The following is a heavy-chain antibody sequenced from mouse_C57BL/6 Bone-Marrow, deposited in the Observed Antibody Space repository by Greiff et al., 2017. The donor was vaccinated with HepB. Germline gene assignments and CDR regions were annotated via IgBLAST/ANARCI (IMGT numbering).Heavy chain of an antibody. J-gene: IGHJ4*01. V-gene: IGHV1-26*01. CDR2: INPNNGGT. CDR1: GYTFTDYY. Sequence: VQLQQSGPELVKPGASVKISCKASGYTFTDYYMNWVKQSHGKSLEWIGDINPNNGGTSYNQKFKGKATLTVDKSSSTAYMELRSLTSEDSAVYYCAILRGAMDYWGQGTSVTVSS. CDR3: AILRGAMDY. D-gene: IGHD2-12*01.